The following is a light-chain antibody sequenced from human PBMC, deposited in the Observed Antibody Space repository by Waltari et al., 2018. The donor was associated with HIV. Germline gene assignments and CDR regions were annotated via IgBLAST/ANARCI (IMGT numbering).Light chain of an antibody. CDR3: CSYAGSSTSVV. J-gene: IGLJ2*01. V-gene: IGLV2-23*01. CDR2: EGS. CDR1: SSDVGSYNL. Sequence: QSALTQPASVSGSPGQSITISCTGTSSDVGSYNLVSWYQQHPGKAPKLMIYEGSKRPSGVSNRFSGSKSGITASLTISGLQAEDEADYYCCSYAGSSTSVVFGGGTKLTVL.